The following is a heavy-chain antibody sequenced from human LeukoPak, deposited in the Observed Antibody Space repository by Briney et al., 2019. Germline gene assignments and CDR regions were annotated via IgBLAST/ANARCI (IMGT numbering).Heavy chain of an antibody. CDR2: INSDGSST. D-gene: IGHD5-18*01. Sequence: GGSLRLSCAASGFTFSSYWMHWVRQAPGKGLVWVSRINSDGSSTSYADSVKGRFTISRDNAKNTLYLQMNSLRAEDTAVYYCARRIHDLSNWFDPWGQGTLVTVSS. V-gene: IGHV3-74*01. CDR3: ARRIHDLSNWFDP. CDR1: GFTFSSYW. J-gene: IGHJ5*02.